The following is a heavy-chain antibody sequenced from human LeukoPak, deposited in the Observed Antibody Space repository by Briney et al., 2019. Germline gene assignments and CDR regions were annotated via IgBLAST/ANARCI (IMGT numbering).Heavy chain of an antibody. CDR3: ARDSGRYYYGSGSYSERVGAFDI. V-gene: IGHV1-69*13. CDR1: GGTFSSYA. J-gene: IGHJ3*02. Sequence: ASVKVSCKASGGTFSSYAISWVRQAPGQGLEWVGGIIPIFGTANYAQKYKGRVTITAHEYTGTGYMELSSLQCEDTAVYYCARDSGRYYYGSGSYSERVGAFDIWGQGTMVTVSS. CDR2: IIPIFGTA. D-gene: IGHD3-10*01.